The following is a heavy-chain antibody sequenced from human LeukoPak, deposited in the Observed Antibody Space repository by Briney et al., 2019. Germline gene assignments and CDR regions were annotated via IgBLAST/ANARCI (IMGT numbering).Heavy chain of an antibody. V-gene: IGHV3-21*01. CDR1: GFTFSSYS. CDR2: ISSSSSYI. Sequence: GGSLRLSCAASGFTFSSYSMNWVRQAPGKGLEWVSSISSSSSYIYYADSVKGRFTIFRDNAKNSLYLQMNSLRAEDTAVYYCARGYCSGGSCWDYFDYWGQGTLVTVSS. J-gene: IGHJ4*02. CDR3: ARGYCSGGSCWDYFDY. D-gene: IGHD2-15*01.